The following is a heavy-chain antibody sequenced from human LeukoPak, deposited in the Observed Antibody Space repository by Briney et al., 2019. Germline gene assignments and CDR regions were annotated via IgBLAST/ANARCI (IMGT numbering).Heavy chain of an antibody. Sequence: GGSLRLSCAASGFTFSSYGMHWVRQAPGKGLEWVAVIWYDGSNKYYADSVKGRFTISRDNSKNTLYLQMNSLRAEDTAVYYCAGAPASSSSWFYYYYGMDVWGKGTTVTVSS. D-gene: IGHD6-13*01. J-gene: IGHJ6*04. CDR2: IWYDGSNK. V-gene: IGHV3-33*01. CDR1: GFTFSSYG. CDR3: AGAPASSSSWFYYYYGMDV.